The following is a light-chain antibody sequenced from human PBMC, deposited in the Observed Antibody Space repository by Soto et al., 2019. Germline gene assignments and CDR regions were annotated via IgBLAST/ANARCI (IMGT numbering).Light chain of an antibody. CDR1: QSISSY. CDR2: AAF. J-gene: IGKJ4*01. Sequence: DIQVTQSPSSLSASVGDRLTITCRASQSISSYLNWYQQKPGEAPKLLIYAAFSLNSGVPSRFSGRGAGTDFTLTIRSLQPEDFATYYCQQTFRPPRTFGGGTKVVIK. CDR3: QQTFRPPRT. V-gene: IGKV1-39*01.